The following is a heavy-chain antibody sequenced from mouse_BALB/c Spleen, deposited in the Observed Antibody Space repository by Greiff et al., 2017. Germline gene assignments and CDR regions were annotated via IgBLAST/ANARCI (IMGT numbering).Heavy chain of an antibody. Sequence: VQGVESGPGLVAPSQSLSITCTVSGFSLSRYSVHWVRQPPGKGLEWLGMIWGGGSTDYNSALKSRLSISKDNSKSQVFLKMNSLQTDDTAMYYCARITTVVGGAMDDWGQGTSVTVSS. J-gene: IGHJ4*01. CDR3: ARITTVVGGAMDD. CDR1: GFSLSRYS. CDR2: IWGGGST. V-gene: IGHV2-6-4*01. D-gene: IGHD1-1*01.